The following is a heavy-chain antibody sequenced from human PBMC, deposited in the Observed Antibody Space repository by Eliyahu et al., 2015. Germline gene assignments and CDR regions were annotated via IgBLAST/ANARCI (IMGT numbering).Heavy chain of an antibody. CDR1: GFTFXSYA. V-gene: IGHV3-23*01. J-gene: IGHJ2*01. D-gene: IGHD2-15*01. CDR2: IGGSGGTT. Sequence: EVQLLESGGGLVQPGGSLRLSCAASGFTFXSYAMSWVRQAPGKGLEWVSGIGGSGGTTYYADSVKGRFTISRDNSKNTLYLQMNSLRAEDTAVYYCAKDACSGGSCYLWYFDLWGRGTLVTVSS. CDR3: AKDACSGGSCYLWYFDL.